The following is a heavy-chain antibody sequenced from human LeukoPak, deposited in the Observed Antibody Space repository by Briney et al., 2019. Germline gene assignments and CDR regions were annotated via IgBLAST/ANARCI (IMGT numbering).Heavy chain of an antibody. D-gene: IGHD3-9*01. J-gene: IGHJ3*02. CDR2: IYYSGST. CDR1: GGSISSSSYY. Sequence: SETLSLTCAVSGGSISSSSYYWGWIRQPPGKGLEWIGSIYYSGSTYYNPSLKSRVTISVDTSKNQFSLKLSSVTAADTAVYYCARRPYYDILTGDRSPGAFDIWGQGTMVTVSS. V-gene: IGHV4-39*07. CDR3: ARRPYYDILTGDRSPGAFDI.